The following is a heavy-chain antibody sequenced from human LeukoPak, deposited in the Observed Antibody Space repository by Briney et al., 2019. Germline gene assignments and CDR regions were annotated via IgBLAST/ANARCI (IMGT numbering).Heavy chain of an antibody. J-gene: IGHJ3*02. CDR3: ASYGDSYEDAFDI. CDR1: GGSISSYY. Sequence: SETLSLTCTVSGGSISSYYWSWIRQPAGKGLEWIGRIYTSGSTNYNPSLESRVTMSVDTSKNQFSLKLSSVTAADTAVYYCASYGDSYEDAFDIWGQGTMVTVSS. CDR2: IYTSGST. D-gene: IGHD4-17*01. V-gene: IGHV4-4*07.